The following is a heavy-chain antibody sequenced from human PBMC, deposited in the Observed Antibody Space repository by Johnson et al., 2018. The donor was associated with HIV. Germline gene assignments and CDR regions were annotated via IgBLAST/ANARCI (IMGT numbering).Heavy chain of an antibody. V-gene: IGHV3-7*05. D-gene: IGHD5-18*01. J-gene: IGHJ3*02. CDR3: ASPYSYGLDDAFDI. CDR2: INQDGVEK. CDR1: GFSVSTSW. Sequence: VHLVESGGGLVQPGGSLRLSCAASGFSVSTSWMSWVRQAPGKGLGWVANINQDGVEKYYVDSVKGRFTISRDNATNSLFLQMNSLRAEDTAVYYCASPYSYGLDDAFDIWGQGTMVTVSS.